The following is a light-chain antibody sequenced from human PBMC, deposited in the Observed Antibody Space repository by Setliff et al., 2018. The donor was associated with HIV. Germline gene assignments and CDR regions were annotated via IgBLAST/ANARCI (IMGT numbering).Light chain of an antibody. CDR3: AAWDDGLSDHVV. CDR1: SSDVGSYNS. V-gene: IGLV2-14*01. Sequence: QSVLTQPASVSGSPGQSITISCTGTSSDVGSYNSVSWFQQHPGKAPKLVIYEVSNRPSGVSNRFSGSKSGNTASLAISGLRSEDEADYYCAAWDDGLSDHVVFGGGTKVTVL. J-gene: IGLJ2*01. CDR2: EVS.